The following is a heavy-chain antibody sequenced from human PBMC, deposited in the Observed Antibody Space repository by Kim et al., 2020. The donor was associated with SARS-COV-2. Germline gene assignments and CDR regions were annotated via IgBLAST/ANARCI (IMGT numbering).Heavy chain of an antibody. V-gene: IGHV3-53*01. CDR3: ARGGNYYDRFGWIDY. J-gene: IGHJ4*02. Sequence: ADSEQGRFTLSRADSKNTLYLQMHSLRAEDTAVYYCARGGNYYDRFGWIDYWGQGTLVTVSS. D-gene: IGHD3-22*01.